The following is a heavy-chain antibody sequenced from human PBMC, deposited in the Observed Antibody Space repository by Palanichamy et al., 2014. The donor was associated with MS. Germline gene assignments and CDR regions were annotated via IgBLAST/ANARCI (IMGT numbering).Heavy chain of an antibody. V-gene: IGHV3-7*01. CDR3: VRIYCTSTDCYLDY. Sequence: EIQLVESWGRLGPRLGGPLRLSCAASGFTFSSFWMSWVRQAPGKGLEWVANINQGASKTYYADSVKGRFTISRDNAKNSMSLQMNSLRAEDTAVYYCVRIYCTSTDCYLDYWGQGTLVTVSS. CDR1: GFTFSSFW. J-gene: IGHJ4*02. CDR2: INQGASKT. D-gene: IGHD2-2*01.